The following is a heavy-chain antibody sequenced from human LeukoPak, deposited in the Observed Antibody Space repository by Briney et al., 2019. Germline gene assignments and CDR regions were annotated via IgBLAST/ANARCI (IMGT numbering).Heavy chain of an antibody. CDR1: GGSISSYY. J-gene: IGHJ4*02. V-gene: IGHV4-59*01. Sequence: SETLSLTCTVSGGSISSYYWSWIRQPPGKGLEWIGYIYYSGSTNYNPSLKSRVTISVDTSKNQFSLKLSSVTAADTAVYYCARDESGSGWSPFDYWGQGTLVTVSS. CDR2: IYYSGST. CDR3: ARDESGSGWSPFDY. D-gene: IGHD6-19*01.